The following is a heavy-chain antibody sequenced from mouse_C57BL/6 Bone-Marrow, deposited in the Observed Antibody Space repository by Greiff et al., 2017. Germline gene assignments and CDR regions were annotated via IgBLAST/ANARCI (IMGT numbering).Heavy chain of an antibody. Sequence: QVTLKVSGAELVRPGASVTLSCKASGYTFTDYEMHWVKQTPVHGLEWIGAIDPETGGTAYNQKFKGKDILTADKSSSTAYMELRSLTSEDSAVYYCTIDSSSAYWGQGTLVTVSA. CDR3: TIDSSSAY. V-gene: IGHV1-15*01. CDR1: GYTFTDYE. D-gene: IGHD3-2*02. J-gene: IGHJ3*01. CDR2: IDPETGGT.